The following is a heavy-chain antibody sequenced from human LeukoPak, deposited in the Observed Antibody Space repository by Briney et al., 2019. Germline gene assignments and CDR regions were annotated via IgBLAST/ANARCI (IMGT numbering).Heavy chain of an antibody. D-gene: IGHD1-1*01. CDR1: GFTVSSNY. Sequence: PGGSVRLSCAASGFTVSSNYMSWVRQAPGKGLEWVSVIYSGGSTYYADSVKGRFTISRDNSKNTLYLQMNSLRAEDTAVYYCARAPNLAVDHWGQGTLVTVSS. J-gene: IGHJ4*02. V-gene: IGHV3-53*01. CDR2: IYSGGST. CDR3: ARAPNLAVDH.